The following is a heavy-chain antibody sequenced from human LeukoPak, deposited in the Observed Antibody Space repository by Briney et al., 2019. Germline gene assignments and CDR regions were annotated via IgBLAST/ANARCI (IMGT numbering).Heavy chain of an antibody. Sequence: ASVKVSCKASGGTFTSYTISWVRQARGQRLEWMGRIIPLFGTVDFVQKFQGRVTITADKSTSTAYMELSNLRSEDTAVYYCAALGQLALGVGYYFDYWGQGTLVTVSS. V-gene: IGHV1-69*08. CDR3: AALGQLALGVGYYFDY. CDR1: GGTFTSYT. D-gene: IGHD6-13*01. J-gene: IGHJ4*02. CDR2: IIPLFGTV.